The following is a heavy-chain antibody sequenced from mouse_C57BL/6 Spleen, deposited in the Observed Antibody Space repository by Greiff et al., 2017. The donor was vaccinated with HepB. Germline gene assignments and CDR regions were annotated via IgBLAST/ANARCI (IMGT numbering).Heavy chain of an antibody. Sequence: QVQLQQPGAELVRPGSSVKLSCKASGYTFTSYWMHWVKQRPIQGLEWIGNIDPSDSETHYNQKFKDKATLTVDKSSSTAYMQLSSLTSEDSAVYYCASEARISDYGEFAYWGQGTLVTVSA. D-gene: IGHD2-4*01. J-gene: IGHJ3*01. CDR2: IDPSDSET. V-gene: IGHV1-52*01. CDR3: ASEARISDYGEFAY. CDR1: GYTFTSYW.